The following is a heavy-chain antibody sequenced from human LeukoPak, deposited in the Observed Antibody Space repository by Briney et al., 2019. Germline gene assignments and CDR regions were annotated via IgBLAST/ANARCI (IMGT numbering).Heavy chain of an antibody. D-gene: IGHD3-22*01. V-gene: IGHV4-39*01. J-gene: IGHJ4*02. CDR3: ARHEGSYYDKSGYTFDR. Sequence: SETLSLTCTVSGGSVNRGSLYWAWVRQPPGKGLEWIGGIHHSGNTYYNPPLKSRITISIDTSQNQFSLNLSSVTATDRAVYYCARHEGSYYDKSGYTFDRWGQGTLVIVSS. CDR2: IHHSGNT. CDR1: GGSVNRGSLY.